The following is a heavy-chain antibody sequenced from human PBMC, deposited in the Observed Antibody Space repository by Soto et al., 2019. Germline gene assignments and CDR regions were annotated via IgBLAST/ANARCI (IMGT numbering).Heavy chain of an antibody. V-gene: IGHV4-34*01. CDR1: GGSFSGYY. CDR3: ARGTGYGDYVGFDP. D-gene: IGHD4-17*01. CDR2: INHSGST. Sequence: SETLSLTCAVYGGSFSGYYWSWIRQPPGKGLEWIGEINHSGSTNYNPSLKSRVTISVDTSKNQFSLKLSSVTAADTAVYYCARGTGYGDYVGFDPWGQGTLVTVSS. J-gene: IGHJ5*02.